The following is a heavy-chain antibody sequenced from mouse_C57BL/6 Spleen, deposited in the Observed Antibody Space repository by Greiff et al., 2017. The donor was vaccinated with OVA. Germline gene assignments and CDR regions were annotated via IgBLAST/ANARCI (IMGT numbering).Heavy chain of an antibody. V-gene: IGHV5-17*01. CDR2: ISSGSSTI. CDR3: ARREYYGSNYAMDY. Sequence: DVQLVESGGGLVKPGGSLKLSCAASGFTFSDYGMHWVRQAPEKGLEWVAYISSGSSTIYYADTVKGRFTISRDNAKNTLFLQMTSLRSEDTAMYYCARREYYGSNYAMDYWGQGTSVTVSS. J-gene: IGHJ4*01. CDR1: GFTFSDYG. D-gene: IGHD1-1*01.